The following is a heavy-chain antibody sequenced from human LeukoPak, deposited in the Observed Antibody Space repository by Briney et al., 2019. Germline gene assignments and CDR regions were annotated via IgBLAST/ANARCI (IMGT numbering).Heavy chain of an antibody. Sequence: SETLSLTCTVSGGSINSGADYWSWIRQHPGKGLEWIGYISYSGSTYYNPSLRSRVSISVDTSKNQFALKLNFVTAADTAVYYCARDRSGYGDYSDYWGQGTLVTVSS. J-gene: IGHJ4*02. CDR2: ISYSGST. V-gene: IGHV4-31*03. CDR3: ARDRSGYGDYSDY. D-gene: IGHD4-17*01. CDR1: GGSINSGADY.